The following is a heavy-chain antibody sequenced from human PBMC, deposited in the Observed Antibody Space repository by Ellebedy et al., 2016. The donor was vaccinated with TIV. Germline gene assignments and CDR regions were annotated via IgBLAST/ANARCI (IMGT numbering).Heavy chain of an antibody. CDR1: GASFSGYY. Sequence: MPSETLSLTCAVYGASFSGYYWHWIRQPPGKGLEWIGEINHSGTTNYNPSLKSRVTISVDTSKNQFSLKLSSVTAADTAVYYCARGIYGSGSIDYWGQGTLVTVSS. D-gene: IGHD3-10*01. CDR3: ARGIYGSGSIDY. V-gene: IGHV4-34*01. J-gene: IGHJ4*02. CDR2: INHSGTT.